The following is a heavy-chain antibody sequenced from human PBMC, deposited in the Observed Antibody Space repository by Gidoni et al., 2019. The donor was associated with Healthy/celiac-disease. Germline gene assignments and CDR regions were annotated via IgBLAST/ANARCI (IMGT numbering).Heavy chain of an antibody. V-gene: IGHV1-18*01. CDR1: GYTFTSYG. CDR3: ARDIRYYGSIPDYYYYGMDV. J-gene: IGHJ6*02. Sequence: QVQLVQSGAEVKKPGASVKVSCKASGYTFTSYGISWVRQAPGQGLEWMGWISAYNGNKNYAQKHQGRGTMNTDTSTSTGYMELRRLGSDDTAVYYCARDIRYYGSIPDYYYYGMDVWGQGTTVTVSS. D-gene: IGHD3-22*01. CDR2: ISAYNGNK.